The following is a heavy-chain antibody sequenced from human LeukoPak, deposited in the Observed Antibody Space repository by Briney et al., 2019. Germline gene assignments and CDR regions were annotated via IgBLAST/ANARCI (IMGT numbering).Heavy chain of an antibody. CDR2: IIPIFGTA. D-gene: IGHD6-19*01. CDR3: ARTMQGIAVDGPLVDAFDI. Sequence: GASVKVSCKASGGTFSSYAISWVRQAPGQGLEWMGGIIPIFGTANYAQKFQGRVTITTDESTSTAYMELSSLRSEDTAVYYCARTMQGIAVDGPLVDAFDIWGQGTMVTVSS. V-gene: IGHV1-69*05. CDR1: GGTFSSYA. J-gene: IGHJ3*02.